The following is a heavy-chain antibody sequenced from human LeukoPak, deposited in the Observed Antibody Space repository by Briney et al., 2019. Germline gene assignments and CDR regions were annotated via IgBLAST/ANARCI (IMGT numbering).Heavy chain of an antibody. CDR2: IDPSDSYT. CDR1: GYRFTSYW. D-gene: IGHD6-19*01. V-gene: IGHV5-10-1*01. CDR3: ARARGWYGGVDY. Sequence: ESLRISCKDSGYRFTSYWISWVRQMPGKGLEWMGRIDPSDSYTNYSPSFQGHVTISADKSISTAYLQESSLKASDTAMYYCARARGWYGGVDYWGQGTLVTVSS. J-gene: IGHJ4*02.